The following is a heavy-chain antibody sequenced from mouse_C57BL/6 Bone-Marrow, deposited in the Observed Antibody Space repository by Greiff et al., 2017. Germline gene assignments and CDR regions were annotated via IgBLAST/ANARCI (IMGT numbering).Heavy chain of an antibody. V-gene: IGHV1-64*01. D-gene: IGHD2-2*01. CDR2: IHPNSGST. Sequence: QVQLQQPGAELVKPGASVKLSCKASGYTFTSYWMHWVKQRPGQGLEWIGMIHPNSGSTNYNEKFKSKATLTVDKSSSTDYMQLRRLTSADSAVYYCAREEDLLLLRLLCMDYWGQGTSVTVSS. J-gene: IGHJ4*01. CDR1: GYTFTSYW. CDR3: AREEDLLLLRLLCMDY.